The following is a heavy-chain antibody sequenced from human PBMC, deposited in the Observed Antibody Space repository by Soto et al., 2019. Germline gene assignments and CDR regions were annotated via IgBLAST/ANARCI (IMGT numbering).Heavy chain of an antibody. Sequence: ASVKVSCKASGGTFSSYTISWVRQAPGQGLEWMGRIIPILGIANYAQKFQGRVTITADKSTSTAYMELSSLRSEDTAVYYCARDPVTTRRGVWFDPWGQGTLVTVSS. CDR2: IIPILGIA. V-gene: IGHV1-69*04. J-gene: IGHJ5*02. CDR3: ARDPVTTRRGVWFDP. CDR1: GGTFSSYT. D-gene: IGHD4-17*01.